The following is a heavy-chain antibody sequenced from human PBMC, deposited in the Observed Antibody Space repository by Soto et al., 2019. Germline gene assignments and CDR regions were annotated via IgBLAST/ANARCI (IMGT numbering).Heavy chain of an antibody. CDR2: INPNSGGT. V-gene: IGHV1-2*02. D-gene: IGHD3-10*01. Sequence: QVQLVQSGAEVKKPGASVKVSCKASGYTFTGYYMHWVRQAPGQGLEWMGWINPNSGGTNYAQKFHGRVTMTRDTSISTAYMELSRLRSDDTAVYYCARDRRLFYGSGKRGYGMDVWGQGTTVTVSS. J-gene: IGHJ6*02. CDR3: ARDRRLFYGSGKRGYGMDV. CDR1: GYTFTGYY.